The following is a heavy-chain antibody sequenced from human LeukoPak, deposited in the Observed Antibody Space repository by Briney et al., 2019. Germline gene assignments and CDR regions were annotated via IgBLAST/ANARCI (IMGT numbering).Heavy chain of an antibody. CDR2: IYYSGST. Sequence: SETLSLTCTVSGGSISSSSYYWGWIRQPPGKGLEWIGSIYYSGSTYYNPSLKSRATISVDTSKNQFSLKLSSVTAADTAVYYCVAGTAMVMDWFDPWGQGTLVTVSS. CDR3: VAGTAMVMDWFDP. D-gene: IGHD5-18*01. V-gene: IGHV4-39*01. J-gene: IGHJ5*02. CDR1: GGSISSSSYY.